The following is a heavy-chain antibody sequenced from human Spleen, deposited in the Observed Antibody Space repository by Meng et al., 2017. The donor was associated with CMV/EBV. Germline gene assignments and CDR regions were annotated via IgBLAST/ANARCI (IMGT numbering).Heavy chain of an antibody. V-gene: IGHV1-69*05. J-gene: IGHJ5*02. CDR1: SDA. Sequence: SDAISWVRKVHGQGLEWMGGIIPIFGTANYAQKFQGRVTITTDESTSTAYMHPSSLRSEDTAVYYCARGRTGDIVEVPAVMGWFDPWGQGTLVTVSS. D-gene: IGHD2-2*01. CDR3: ARGRTGDIVEVPAVMGWFDP. CDR2: IIPIFGTA.